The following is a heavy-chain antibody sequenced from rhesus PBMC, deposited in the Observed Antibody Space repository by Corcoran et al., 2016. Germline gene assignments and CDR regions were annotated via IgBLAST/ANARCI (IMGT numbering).Heavy chain of an antibody. CDR1: GFTFSDYY. D-gene: IGHD4-23*01. CDR3: TRTGIQHRGFDY. Sequence: EVQLVESGGGLVQPGGSLRLSCAASGFTFSDYYISWVRQAPGKGLEWLSSISTASSYISYADSVTGRFTISRDNAKNSLSLQMNSLKTEDTAVYYCTRTGIQHRGFDYWGQGVLVTVSS. J-gene: IGHJ4*01. CDR2: ISTASSYI. V-gene: IGHV3S16*01.